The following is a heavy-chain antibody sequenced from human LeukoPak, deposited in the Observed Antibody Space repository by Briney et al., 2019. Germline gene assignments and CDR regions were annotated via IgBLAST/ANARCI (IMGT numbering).Heavy chain of an antibody. Sequence: ESGPTLVKPPQTPTLTRTFSELSLRTSGVGVGWIRQPPGTALEWLELCYWVYDKHYSPSLKSRLTSPQDASQNQVVLTMTIMDPVDTASYCYAHTRWFRAVMQQKDWFYPWGQGNLVTVSS. CDR2: CYWVYDK. CDR1: ELSLRTSGVG. V-gene: IGHV2-5*02. CDR3: AHTRWFRAVMQQKDWFYP. J-gene: IGHJ5*02. D-gene: IGHD3-16*01.